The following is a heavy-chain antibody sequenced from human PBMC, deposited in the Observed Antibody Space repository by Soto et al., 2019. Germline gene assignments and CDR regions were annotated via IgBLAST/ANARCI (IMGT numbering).Heavy chain of an antibody. D-gene: IGHD5-18*01. CDR2: IYPGDSDT. V-gene: IGHV5-51*01. CDR1: GYSFTSYW. Sequence: GESLNISCKGSGYSFTSYWIGLVRQMPGKGLEWMGIIYPGDSDTRYSPSFQGQVTISADKSISTAYLQWSSLKASDTAMYYCARQEYSYGFFAFDIWGQGTMVTVSS. CDR3: ARQEYSYGFFAFDI. J-gene: IGHJ3*02.